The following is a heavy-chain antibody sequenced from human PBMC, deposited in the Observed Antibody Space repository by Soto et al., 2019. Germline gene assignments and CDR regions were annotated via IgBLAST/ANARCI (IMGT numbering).Heavy chain of an antibody. CDR2: IYHSGST. V-gene: IGHV4-30-2*01. D-gene: IGHD3-16*01. Sequence: SATLPITGARSSGYIKSGGYSRSCIRQPPGKGLEWIGYIYHSGSTYYNPSLKSRVTISVDRSKNQFSLKLSSVTAADTAVYYCARRYVGTLAYWGQGTLVTVS. J-gene: IGHJ4*02. CDR1: SGYIKSGGYS. CDR3: ARRYVGTLAY.